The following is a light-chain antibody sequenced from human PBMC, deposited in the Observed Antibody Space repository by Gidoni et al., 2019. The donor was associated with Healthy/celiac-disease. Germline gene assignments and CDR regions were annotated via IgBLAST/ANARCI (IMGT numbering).Light chain of an antibody. V-gene: IGKV1-5*03. CDR2: TAS. CDR3: QQYNSYSWT. CDR1: QSISSW. J-gene: IGKJ1*01. Sequence: DIQMTQSPSTLSASVGDRVTITCRASQSISSWLAWYQQKPGKAPKLLIYTASSLESGVPSRFSGSGSGTDFTLTISSLQPDDFAPYYCQQYNSYSWTFGQGTKVEIK.